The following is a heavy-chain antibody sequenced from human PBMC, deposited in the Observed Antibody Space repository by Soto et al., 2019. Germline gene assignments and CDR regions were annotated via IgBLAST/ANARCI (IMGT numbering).Heavy chain of an antibody. CDR2: IATKTEDETT. D-gene: IGHD2-15*01. Sequence: GGSLRLSCAASGFAFSGAWMTWVRQAPGKGLEWVGHIATKTEDETTDCAAPVKGRFTISRDNSKNTLYLQMSSLRAEDTAVYYCVKDQNAAAHLLDYWGQGTLVTVSS. J-gene: IGHJ4*02. CDR1: GFAFSGAW. V-gene: IGHV3-15*04. CDR3: VKDQNAAAHLLDY.